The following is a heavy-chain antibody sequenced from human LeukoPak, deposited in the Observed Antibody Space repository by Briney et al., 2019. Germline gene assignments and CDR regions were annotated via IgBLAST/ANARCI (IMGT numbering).Heavy chain of an antibody. CDR1: GSSFSNYD. D-gene: IGHD2-21*01. J-gene: IGHJ6*03. V-gene: IGHV3-13*01. CDR2: IGTIGDT. CDR3: ARATVIGDVPVPGYMDV. Sequence: GGSLRLSCAASGSSFSNYDMHWVRQVPGKGLEWVSSIGTIGDTFYPGSVKSRFTISRENAKKSLYLQMNSLRAGDTAVYYCARATVIGDVPVPGYMDVWGKGATVTVSS.